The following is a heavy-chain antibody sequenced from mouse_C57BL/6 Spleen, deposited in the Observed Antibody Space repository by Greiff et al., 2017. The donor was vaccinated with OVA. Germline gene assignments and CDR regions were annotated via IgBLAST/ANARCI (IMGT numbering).Heavy chain of an antibody. CDR3: ARRYGSSYGARGY. Sequence: EVKLMESGGGLVKPGGSLTLSCAASGFTFSDYGMHWVRQAPEKGLEWVAYISSGSSTIYYADTVKGRFTISRDNAKNTLFLQMTSLRSEDTAMYYCARRYGSSYGARGYWGQGTSVTVSS. D-gene: IGHD1-1*01. J-gene: IGHJ4*01. CDR2: ISSGSSTI. CDR1: GFTFSDYG. V-gene: IGHV5-17*01.